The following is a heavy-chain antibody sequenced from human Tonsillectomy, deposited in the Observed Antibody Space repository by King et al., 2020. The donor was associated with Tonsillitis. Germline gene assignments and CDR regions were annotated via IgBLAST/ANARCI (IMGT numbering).Heavy chain of an antibody. CDR1: GYTFTSYY. D-gene: IGHD3-22*01. CDR2: INPSGAGT. V-gene: IGHV1-46*01. CDR3: ARDRANYYESSGYYSVEADY. J-gene: IGHJ4*02. Sequence: QLVQSGADVKKPGASVKVSCKASGYTFTSYYMHWVRQAPGQGLEWMGIINPSGAGTTYAQRFQGRVTMTRDTSTSTVYMELSSLRSEDTAVYYCARDRANYYESSGYYSVEADYWGQGTLVTVSS.